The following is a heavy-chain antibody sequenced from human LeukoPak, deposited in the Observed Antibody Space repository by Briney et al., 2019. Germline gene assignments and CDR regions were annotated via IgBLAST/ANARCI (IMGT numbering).Heavy chain of an antibody. Sequence: PGGSLRLSCAASGNYWMHWVRQAPGKGLVWVSHINSDGSWTSYADSVKGRFTISKDNAKNTVYLQMNNLRVEDTAVYYCVSFHETYWGRGTLVTVSS. CDR3: VSFHETY. D-gene: IGHD2-15*01. J-gene: IGHJ4*02. V-gene: IGHV3-74*01. CDR1: GNYW. CDR2: INSDGSWT.